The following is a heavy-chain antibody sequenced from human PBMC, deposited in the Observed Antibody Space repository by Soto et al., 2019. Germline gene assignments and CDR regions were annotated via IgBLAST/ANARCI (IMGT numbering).Heavy chain of an antibody. D-gene: IGHD3-22*01. CDR1: GFTFSSYA. CDR2: ISYDGSNK. J-gene: IGHJ4*02. V-gene: IGHV3-30-3*01. CDR3: ARERGTMVVVVPFDY. Sequence: QVQLVESGGGVVQPGRSLRLSCAASGFTFSSYAMHWVRQAPGKGLEWVAVISYDGSNKYYADSVKGRFTISRDNSKNTLYLQMNSLRAEDTAVYYCARERGTMVVVVPFDYWGQGTLVTVSS.